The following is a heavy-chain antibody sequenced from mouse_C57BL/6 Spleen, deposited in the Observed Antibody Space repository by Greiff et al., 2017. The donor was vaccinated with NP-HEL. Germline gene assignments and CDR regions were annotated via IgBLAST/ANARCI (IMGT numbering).Heavy chain of an antibody. J-gene: IGHJ2*01. CDR1: GYSITSGYY. Sequence: VQLQQSGPGLVKPSQSLSLTCSVTGYSITSGYYWNWIRQFPGNKLEWMGYISYDGSNNYNPSLKNRISITRDTSKNQFFLKLNSVTTEDTATYYCARDGDYSTYYFDYWGQGTTLTVSS. CDR2: ISYDGSN. V-gene: IGHV3-6*01. CDR3: ARDGDYSTYYFDY. D-gene: IGHD2-5*01.